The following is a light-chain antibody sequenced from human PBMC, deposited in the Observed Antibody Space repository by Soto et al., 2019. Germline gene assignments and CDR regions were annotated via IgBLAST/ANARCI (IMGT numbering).Light chain of an antibody. CDR2: EVS. CDR3: SSYTSSSTPLV. Sequence: QSALTQPASVSGSPGQSITISCTGTSSDVGGYNYVSWYQQHPGKAPKLMIYEVSNRPSGVSNRFSGSKSGNTASLTISGLQAEDEADYYCSSYTSSSTPLVCGTGTKVTVL. V-gene: IGLV2-14*01. CDR1: SSDVGGYNY. J-gene: IGLJ1*01.